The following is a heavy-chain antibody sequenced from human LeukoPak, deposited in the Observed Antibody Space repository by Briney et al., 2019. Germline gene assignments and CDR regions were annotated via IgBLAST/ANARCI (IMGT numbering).Heavy chain of an antibody. J-gene: IGHJ4*02. CDR2: INTNTGNP. CDR1: GYTFTNYA. V-gene: IGHV7-4-1*02. Sequence: ASVKVSCKASGYTFTNYAMNWVRQAPGQGLEWMGWINTNTGNPTYAQGFTGRFVFSLDTSVNTAYLQISSLKAEDTAVYYCARGSGSGTYYNVLPNYWGQGTLVTVSS. CDR3: ARGSGSGTYYNVLPNY. D-gene: IGHD3-10*01.